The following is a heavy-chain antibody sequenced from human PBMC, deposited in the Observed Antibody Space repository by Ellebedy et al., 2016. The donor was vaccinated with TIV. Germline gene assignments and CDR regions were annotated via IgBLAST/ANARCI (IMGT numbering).Heavy chain of an antibody. D-gene: IGHD6-19*01. J-gene: IGHJ4*02. Sequence: GESLKISCGTSGFTFSNYWMTWVRQAPGKGLEWVANIKQDGSEKYYVDSVKGRSSISRDNTKNSLYLQMNSLTDEDTAVYYCARDQWLGRAYYFDSWGQGALVTVSS. V-gene: IGHV3-7*01. CDR2: IKQDGSEK. CDR1: GFTFSNYW. CDR3: ARDQWLGRAYYFDS.